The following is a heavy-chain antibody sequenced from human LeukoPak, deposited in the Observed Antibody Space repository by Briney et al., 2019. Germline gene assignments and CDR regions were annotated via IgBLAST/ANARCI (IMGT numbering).Heavy chain of an antibody. CDR2: ISSSGSTI. J-gene: IGHJ5*02. D-gene: IGHD6-13*01. Sequence: PGGSLRLSCAASGFTFSDYYMSWIRQAPGKGLEGVSYISSSGSTIYYADSVKGRFTISRDNAKNSLYLQMNSLRAEDTAVYYCARWWEAAAGKGFDPWGQGTLVTVSS. CDR1: GFTFSDYY. V-gene: IGHV3-11*04. CDR3: ARWWEAAAGKGFDP.